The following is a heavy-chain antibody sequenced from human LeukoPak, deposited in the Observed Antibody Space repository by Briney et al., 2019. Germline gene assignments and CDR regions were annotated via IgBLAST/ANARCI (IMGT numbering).Heavy chain of an antibody. V-gene: IGHV3-74*01. J-gene: IGHJ4*02. CDR3: ARTSPTSHFDF. CDR1: GFTFTTYW. Sequence: GGSLRLSCVASGFTFTTYWMHWVRQAPGKGLMWVSRINGDGSNSNYADSVKGRFTISRDNARNTLYLQMNGLRAEDTALYYCARTSPTSHFDFWGQGTLVTVSS. CDR2: INGDGSNS. D-gene: IGHD3-16*01.